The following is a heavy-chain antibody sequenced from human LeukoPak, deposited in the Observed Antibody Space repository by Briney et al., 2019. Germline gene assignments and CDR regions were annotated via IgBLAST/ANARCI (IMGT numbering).Heavy chain of an antibody. CDR1: GFTFSNAW. Sequence: GGSLRLSCAASGFTFSNAWMSWVRQAPGKGLEWVGRIKSKPDGGTTDYAAPVKGRFTISRDDSKNTLYVQMNSLKTEDTAVYYCTTELEHRCSSTSCYAYYWGQGTLVTVSS. V-gene: IGHV3-15*01. D-gene: IGHD2-2*01. CDR2: IKSKPDGGTT. J-gene: IGHJ4*02. CDR3: TTELEHRCSSTSCYAYY.